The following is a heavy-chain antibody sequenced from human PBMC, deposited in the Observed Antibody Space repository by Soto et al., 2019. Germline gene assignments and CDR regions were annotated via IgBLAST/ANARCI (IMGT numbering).Heavy chain of an antibody. V-gene: IGHV5-10-1*01. CDR1: GYSFTSYW. CDR3: TAVRYYDILTGGARDY. D-gene: IGHD3-9*01. Sequence: GESLKISCKGSGYSFTSYWISWVRQMPGKGLEWMGRIDPSDSYTNYSPSFQGHVTISADKSISTAYLQWSSLKASDTAMYYCTAVRYYDILTGGARDYWGQGTLVTVSS. CDR2: IDPSDSYT. J-gene: IGHJ4*02.